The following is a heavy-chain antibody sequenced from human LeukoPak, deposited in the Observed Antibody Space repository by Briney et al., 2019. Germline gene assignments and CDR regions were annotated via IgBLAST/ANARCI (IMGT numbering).Heavy chain of an antibody. Sequence: GESLKISCKGSGYSFTSYWIGWVRQMPGKGLEWMGIIYPGDSDTRYSPSFQGQVTISADKSISTAYLQWSSLKASDTAMYYCARRLDDIVVVPAAIYAFDIWGQGTMVTVSS. D-gene: IGHD2-2*02. V-gene: IGHV5-51*01. CDR2: IYPGDSDT. CDR1: GYSFTSYW. J-gene: IGHJ3*02. CDR3: ARRLDDIVVVPAAIYAFDI.